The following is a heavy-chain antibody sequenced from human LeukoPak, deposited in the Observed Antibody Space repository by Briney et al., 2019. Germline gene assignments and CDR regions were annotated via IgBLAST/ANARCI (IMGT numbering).Heavy chain of an antibody. CDR1: GYTFTSYD. Sequence: GSSVKVSCKASGYTFTSYDINWVRQATGQGLEWMGWMNPNSGNTGYAQKFQGRVTMTRNTSISTAYMELSSLRSEDTAVYYCARATQYSSSWFSYYYGMDVWGQGTTVTVSS. V-gene: IGHV1-8*01. CDR2: MNPNSGNT. D-gene: IGHD6-13*01. CDR3: ARATQYSSSWFSYYYGMDV. J-gene: IGHJ6*02.